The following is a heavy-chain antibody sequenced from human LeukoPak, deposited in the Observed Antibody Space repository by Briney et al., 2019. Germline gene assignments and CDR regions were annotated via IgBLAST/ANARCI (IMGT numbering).Heavy chain of an antibody. CDR1: GGTFSSYA. CDR2: IIPIFGTA. CDR3: ARGFGLGYCSGGSCYSGDY. Sequence: ASVKVSCKASGGTFSSYAISWVRQAPGQGLEWMGGIIPIFGTANYAQKFQGRVTITADKSTSTAYMELSSLRSEDTAVYYCARGFGLGYCSGGSCYSGDYWGQGTLVTVSS. D-gene: IGHD2-15*01. V-gene: IGHV1-69*06. J-gene: IGHJ4*02.